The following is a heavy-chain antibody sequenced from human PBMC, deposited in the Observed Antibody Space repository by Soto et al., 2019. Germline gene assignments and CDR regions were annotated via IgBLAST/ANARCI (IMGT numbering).Heavy chain of an antibody. CDR2: MSPNSGNT. J-gene: IGHJ6*02. Sequence: GASVKVSCKASGYTFTSYDINWVRQATGQGLEWMGWMSPNSGNTGYTQKFQGRVTMTTNTSINTAYMELSSLRSEDTAVYYCARERGYSYGGTDYYYYYGIDVWGQGTTVTVSS. CDR3: ARERGYSYGGTDYYYYYGIDV. CDR1: GYTFTSYD. V-gene: IGHV1-8*01. D-gene: IGHD5-18*01.